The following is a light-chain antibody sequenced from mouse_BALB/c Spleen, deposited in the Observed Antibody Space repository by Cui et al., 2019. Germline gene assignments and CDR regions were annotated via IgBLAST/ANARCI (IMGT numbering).Light chain of an antibody. V-gene: IGKV8-19*01. CDR1: LSLLNSGNQKNY. CDR2: WAS. Sequence: DIVMTQSPSSLTVTAGEKVTMSCKSSLSLLNSGNQKNYLTWYQQKPGQPPKLLIYWASTRESGVPDRFTGSGSGTDFTLTISSVQAEDLAVYYCQNDYSYPFTFGSGTKLEIK. J-gene: IGKJ4*01. CDR3: QNDYSYPFT.